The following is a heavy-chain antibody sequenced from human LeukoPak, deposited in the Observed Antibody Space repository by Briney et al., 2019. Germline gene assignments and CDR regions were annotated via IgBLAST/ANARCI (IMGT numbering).Heavy chain of an antibody. D-gene: IGHD1-26*01. CDR3: ARELLENYFDY. CDR1: GGSISSGGYY. CDR2: IYHSGST. J-gene: IGHJ4*02. Sequence: SETLSLTCTVSGGSISSGGYYWSWIRQPPGKGLEWIGYIYHSGSTYYNPSLKSRVTISVDRSKNQFSLKLSSVTAADTAVYYCARELLENYFDYWGQGTLVTVSS. V-gene: IGHV4-30-2*01.